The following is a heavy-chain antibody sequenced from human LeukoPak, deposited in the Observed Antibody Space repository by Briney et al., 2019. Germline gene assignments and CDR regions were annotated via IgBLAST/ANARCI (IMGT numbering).Heavy chain of an antibody. CDR2: ISSRGSTI. D-gene: IGHD6-6*01. CDR3: ARESGSSSSESDY. Sequence: GGSLRLSCAASGFTFSDYYMSWIRQAPGKGLEWVSYISSRGSTIYYADSVKGRFTISRDNAKNSLYLQMNSLRAEDTVVYYCARESGSSSSESDYWGQGTLVTVSS. J-gene: IGHJ4*02. V-gene: IGHV3-11*04. CDR1: GFTFSDYY.